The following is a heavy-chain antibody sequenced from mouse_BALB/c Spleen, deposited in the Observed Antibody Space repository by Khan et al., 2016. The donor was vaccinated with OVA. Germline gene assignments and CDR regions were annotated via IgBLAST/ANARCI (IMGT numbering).Heavy chain of an antibody. CDR1: GFSLTSDG. CDR2: IWGDGST. Sequence: QVQLKQSGPGLVAPSQSLSITCTVSGFSLTSDGVSWVRQPPGKGLEWLGVIWGDGSTNYHSALRSRLSIWKDNSKSQVFLKLNSLQTVDTATYYCTKLSLFYFDSWGQGTTLTVSS. CDR3: TKLSLFYFDS. J-gene: IGHJ2*01. V-gene: IGHV2-3*01.